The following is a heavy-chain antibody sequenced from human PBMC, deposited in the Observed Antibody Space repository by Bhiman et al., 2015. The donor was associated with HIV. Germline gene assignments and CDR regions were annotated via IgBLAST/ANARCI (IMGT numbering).Heavy chain of an antibody. V-gene: IGHV3-48*03. CDR2: ISNTGSTI. CDR3: ARAARELGDWYFDL. Sequence: VQLVESGGGVVQPGRSLRLSCAASGFNFSTYEMNWVRQTPGKGLEWVSYISNTGSTIYYSDSVKGRFTISRDNAKKSLYLQMNSLRAEDTAVYYCARAARELGDWYFDLWGRGTLVTVSS. D-gene: IGHD6-6*01. CDR1: GFNFSTYE. J-gene: IGHJ2*01.